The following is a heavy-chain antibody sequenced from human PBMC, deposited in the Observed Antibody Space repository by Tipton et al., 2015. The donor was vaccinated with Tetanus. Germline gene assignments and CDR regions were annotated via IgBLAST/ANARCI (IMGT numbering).Heavy chain of an antibody. D-gene: IGHD3-3*01. CDR1: GGSISSGGYY. CDR3: ARGGLTPYEKDY. J-gene: IGHJ4*02. Sequence: PGLVKPSQTLSLTCTVSGGSISSGGYYWSWIRQHPGKGLEWIGYIYYSGSTYYNPSLKSRVTISVDTSKNQFSLKLSSVTAADTAVYYCARGGLTPYEKDYWGQGTLVTVSS. CDR2: IYYSGST. V-gene: IGHV4-31*03.